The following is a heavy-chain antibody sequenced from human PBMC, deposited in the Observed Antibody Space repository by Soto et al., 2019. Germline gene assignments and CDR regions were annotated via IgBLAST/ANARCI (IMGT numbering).Heavy chain of an antibody. CDR3: AGDGIVVVPAAIPVPDY. CDR1: GYTFTSYG. V-gene: IGHV1-18*01. CDR2: ISAYNGNT. D-gene: IGHD2-2*01. Sequence: ASVKVSCKASGYTFTSYGISWVRQAPGQGLEWMGWISAYNGNTNYAQKLQGRVTMTTDTSTSTAYMELRSLRSDDTAVYYCAGDGIVVVPAAIPVPDYWGQGTLVTVSS. J-gene: IGHJ4*02.